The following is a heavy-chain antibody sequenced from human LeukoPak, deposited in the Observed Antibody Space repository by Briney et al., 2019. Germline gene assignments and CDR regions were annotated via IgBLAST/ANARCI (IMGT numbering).Heavy chain of an antibody. CDR2: IYYSGST. V-gene: IGHV4-39*01. CDR1: GGSISSSSYY. Sequence: SETLSLTCTVSGGSISSSSYYWGWIRQPPGKGLEWIGSIYYSGSTYYNPSLKSRVTISVNTSKNQFSLKLSSVTAADTAVYYCARGSMVRGAKGAFDIWGQGTMVTVSS. CDR3: ARGSMVRGAKGAFDI. J-gene: IGHJ3*02. D-gene: IGHD3-10*01.